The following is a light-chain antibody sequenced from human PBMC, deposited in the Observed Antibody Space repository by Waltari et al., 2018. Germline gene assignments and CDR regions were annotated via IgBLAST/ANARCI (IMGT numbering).Light chain of an antibody. CDR2: EVT. J-gene: IGLJ2*01. CDR1: SSDVGGYNY. V-gene: IGLV2-8*01. Sequence: QSALTQPPSASGSPGQSVTISCTGTSSDVGGYNYVSWSQQHPGKAPKLMIYEVTKRPAGVPLRFPGSKSGDTASLTVSGLQVDDEADYYCSSYAGRNNFVVFGGGTKLTVL. CDR3: SSYAGRNNFVV.